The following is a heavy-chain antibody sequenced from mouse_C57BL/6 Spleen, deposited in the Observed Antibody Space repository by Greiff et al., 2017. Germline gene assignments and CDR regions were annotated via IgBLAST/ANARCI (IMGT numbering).Heavy chain of an antibody. CDR1: GYTFTSYW. J-gene: IGHJ3*01. CDR2: IYPGNSDT. CDR3: TIYYGYDWFAY. D-gene: IGHD2-2*01. Sequence: DQLQQSGTVLARPGASVKMSCKTSGYTFTSYWMHWVKQRPGPGLEWIGAIYPGNSDTSYNQKFKGKAKLTAVTSASTAYMELSSLTNEDSAVYYCTIYYGYDWFAYWGQGTLVTVSA. V-gene: IGHV1-5*01.